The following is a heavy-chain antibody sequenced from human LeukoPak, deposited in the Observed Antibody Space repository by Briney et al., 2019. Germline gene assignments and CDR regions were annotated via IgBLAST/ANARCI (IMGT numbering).Heavy chain of an antibody. D-gene: IGHD5-12*01. Sequence: SVKVSCKTSGFTFSDHYMHWLRQAPGQGLEWMGGIIPIFGTANYAQKFQGRVTITTDESTSTAYMELSSLRSEDTAVYYCARDRLRIGGYGYYYYMDVWGKGTTVTVSS. CDR1: GFTFSDHY. V-gene: IGHV1-69*05. CDR3: ARDRLRIGGYGYYYYMDV. J-gene: IGHJ6*03. CDR2: IIPIFGTA.